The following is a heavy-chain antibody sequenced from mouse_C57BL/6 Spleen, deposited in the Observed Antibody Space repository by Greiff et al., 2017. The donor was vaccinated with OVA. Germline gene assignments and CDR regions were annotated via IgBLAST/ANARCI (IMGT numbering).Heavy chain of an antibody. V-gene: IGHV1-61*01. J-gene: IGHJ3*01. CDR2: IYPSDSET. Sequence: VQLQQPGAELVRPGSSVKLSCKASGYTFTSYWMDWVKQRPGQGLEWIGNIYPSDSETHYNQKFKDKATLTVDKSSSTAYMQLSSLTSEDSAVYYCASRRGAWFAYWGQGTLVTVSA. CDR1: GYTFTSYW. CDR3: ASRRGAWFAY.